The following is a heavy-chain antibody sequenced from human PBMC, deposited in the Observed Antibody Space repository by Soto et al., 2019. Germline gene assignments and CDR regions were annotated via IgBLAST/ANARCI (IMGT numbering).Heavy chain of an antibody. CDR1: GGSFSGYY. J-gene: IGHJ4*02. CDR2: INHSGST. D-gene: IGHD3-10*01. CDR3: ARGHGLRTYYYGSGSYYFDY. Sequence: SETLSLTCAVYGGSFSGYYWTWIRQPPGTGLEWIGEINHSGSTNYNPSLKSRVTISVDTSKNQFSLKLTSVTAADTAVYYCARGHGLRTYYYGSGSYYFDYWGQGTLVTVSS. V-gene: IGHV4-34*01.